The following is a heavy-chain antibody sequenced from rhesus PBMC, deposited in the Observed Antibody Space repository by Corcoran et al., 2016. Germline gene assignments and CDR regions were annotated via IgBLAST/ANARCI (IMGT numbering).Heavy chain of an antibody. Sequence: EVQLVESGGGLVQPGGSLRLSCAASGFTFSSYGMHWVRQAPGKGLEWVAVISYDGSKKYYADSVKERFTISRNNSKKMLLLQMNNLKLEDTAVYYCARDTRRYSGSYYYFDYWGQGVLVTVSS. CDR2: ISYDGSKK. D-gene: IGHD3-16*01. CDR3: ARDTRRYSGSYYYFDY. J-gene: IGHJ4*01. V-gene: IGHV3-54*02. CDR1: GFTFSSYG.